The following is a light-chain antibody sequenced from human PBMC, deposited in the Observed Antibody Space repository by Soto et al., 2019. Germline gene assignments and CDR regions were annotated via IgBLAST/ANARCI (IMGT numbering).Light chain of an antibody. CDR1: SSDIGGYNY. V-gene: IGLV2-14*01. J-gene: IGLJ1*01. CDR3: SSYTSSSTLYV. Sequence: QSVPTQPASVSGSPGQSITISCAGTSSDIGGYNYVSWYQQHPGKAPKVMIYEVSNRPSGVSNRFSGSKSGNTASLTISGLQAEDEADYYCSSYTSSSTLYVFGSGTKLTVL. CDR2: EVS.